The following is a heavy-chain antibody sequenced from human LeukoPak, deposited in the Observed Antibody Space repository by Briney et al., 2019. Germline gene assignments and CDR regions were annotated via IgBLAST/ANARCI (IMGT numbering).Heavy chain of an antibody. Sequence: GGSLRLSCPAYGFTFSSYGMHWVRQAPGKGLEWVAFIRYDGSNKYYADSVKGRFTISRDNSKNTLYLQMNSLRAEDTAVYYCARLDRETYCSSTSCYVYWGQGTLVAVSS. J-gene: IGHJ4*02. CDR2: IRYDGSNK. V-gene: IGHV3-30*02. CDR3: ARLDRETYCSSTSCYVY. CDR1: GFTFSSYG. D-gene: IGHD2-2*01.